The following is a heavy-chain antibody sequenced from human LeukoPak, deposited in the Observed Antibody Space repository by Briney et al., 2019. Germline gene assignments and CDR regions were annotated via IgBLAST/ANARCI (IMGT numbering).Heavy chain of an antibody. V-gene: IGHV3-48*03. Sequence: GGSLRLSCAASEFTFSSYEMNWVRQAPGKGLEWVSYISSSGITIYYADSVKGRFTISRDNAKNSLYLQMNSLSAEDTAVYYCATGDDYRTFDYWGQGTLVTVSS. D-gene: IGHD5-24*01. CDR3: ATGDDYRTFDY. CDR1: EFTFSSYE. CDR2: ISSSGITI. J-gene: IGHJ4*02.